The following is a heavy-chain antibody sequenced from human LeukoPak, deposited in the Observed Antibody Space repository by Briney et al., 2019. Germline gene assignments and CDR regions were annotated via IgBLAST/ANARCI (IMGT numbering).Heavy chain of an antibody. CDR2: IYYSGST. CDR1: GGSISSYY. Sequence: KPSETLPLTCTVSGGSISSYYWSWIRQPPGKGLEWIGYIYYSGSTNYNPSLKSRVTISVDTSKNQFSLKLSSVTAADTAVYYCARAPIWFGELSLYFDYWGQGTLVTVSS. D-gene: IGHD3-10*01. CDR3: ARAPIWFGELSLYFDY. J-gene: IGHJ4*02. V-gene: IGHV4-59*01.